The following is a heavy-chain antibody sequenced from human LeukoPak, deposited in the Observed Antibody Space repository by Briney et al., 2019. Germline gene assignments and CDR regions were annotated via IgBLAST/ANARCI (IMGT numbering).Heavy chain of an antibody. CDR1: GFTFSSYV. CDR2: VTGSGGST. V-gene: IGHV3-23*01. J-gene: IGHJ5*02. CDR3: AKDPGREYNYGNNWFDP. D-gene: IGHD5-18*01. Sequence: SGGSLRLSCAASGFTFSSYVMHWVRQAPGKGLEWVSTVTGSGGSTYYADSVKGRFTISRDNSKNTLYLQMNSLRAEDTAVYYCAKDPGREYNYGNNWFDPWGQGTLVTVSS.